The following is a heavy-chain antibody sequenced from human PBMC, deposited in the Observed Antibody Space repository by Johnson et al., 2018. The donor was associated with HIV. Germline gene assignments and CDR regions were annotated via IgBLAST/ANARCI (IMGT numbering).Heavy chain of an antibody. CDR1: GFTFSSYD. Sequence: VQLVESGGGLVQPGGSLRLSCAASGFTFSSYDMHWVRQATGKGLEWVSAIGTAGDPYYPGSVTGRFTISRENAKNSLYLQMNSLSAGDTAVYYCARERLVDDAFDIWGQGTLVTVSS. D-gene: IGHD3-9*01. J-gene: IGHJ3*02. CDR2: IGTAGDP. CDR3: ARERLVDDAFDI. V-gene: IGHV3-13*05.